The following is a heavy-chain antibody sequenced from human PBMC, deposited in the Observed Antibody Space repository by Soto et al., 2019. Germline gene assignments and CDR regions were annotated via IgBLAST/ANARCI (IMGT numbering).Heavy chain of an antibody. CDR3: AREDGIAGETSAFDY. J-gene: IGHJ4*01. Sequence: SETLSLTCTVSGGSVSSCSYYWSWIRQPPGKGLEWIGYIYYSGSTNYNPSLKSRFTISRDNAKNSLFLQMSSLTAEDTAVYYCAREDGIAGETSAFDYWGHGTLVTVSS. V-gene: IGHV4-61*01. CDR2: IYYSGST. CDR1: GGSVSSCSYY. D-gene: IGHD1-26*01.